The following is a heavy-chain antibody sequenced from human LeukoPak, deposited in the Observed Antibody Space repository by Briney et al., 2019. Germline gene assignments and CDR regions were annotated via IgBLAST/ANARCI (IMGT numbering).Heavy chain of an antibody. CDR2: ISSSSSYI. CDR3: ARDPYYDSTGILGNWFDP. V-gene: IGHV3-21*01. D-gene: IGHD3-22*01. CDR1: WFPFSSYS. J-gene: IGHJ5*02. Sequence: PGGSLRLSCAASWFPFSSYSMNWVRPAPGKGLEWVSSISSSSSYIYYADSVKGRFTISRDNAKNSLYLQMNSLRAEDTAVYYCARDPYYDSTGILGNWFDPWGQGTLVTVSS.